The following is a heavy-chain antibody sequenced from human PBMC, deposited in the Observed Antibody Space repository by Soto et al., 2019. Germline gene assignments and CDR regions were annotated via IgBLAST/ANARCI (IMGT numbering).Heavy chain of an antibody. CDR1: GFTFSSYA. Sequence: EVQLVESGGGLVQPGGSQRLSCAASGFTFSSYAMHWVRQAPGKGLEYVSAISSNGGSTYYANSVKGIFTISRDNSKNTLYLQMGSLRAEDMAVYYCARTPYSSGWYYFDYWGQGTLVTVSS. V-gene: IGHV3-64*01. CDR2: ISSNGGST. D-gene: IGHD6-19*01. CDR3: ARTPYSSGWYYFDY. J-gene: IGHJ4*02.